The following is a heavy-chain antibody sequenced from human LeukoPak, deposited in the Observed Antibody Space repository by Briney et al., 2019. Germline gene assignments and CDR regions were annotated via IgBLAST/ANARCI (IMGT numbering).Heavy chain of an antibody. D-gene: IGHD6-19*01. Sequence: SETLSLTCSVSGYSISSGYYWGWIRQPPGKGLEWIGYIYYSGSTNYNPSLKSRVTISVDTSKNQFSLKLSSVTAADTAVYYCARVEAVAGSVAFDIWGQGAMVTVSS. J-gene: IGHJ3*02. V-gene: IGHV4-61*01. CDR1: GYSISSGYY. CDR3: ARVEAVAGSVAFDI. CDR2: IYYSGST.